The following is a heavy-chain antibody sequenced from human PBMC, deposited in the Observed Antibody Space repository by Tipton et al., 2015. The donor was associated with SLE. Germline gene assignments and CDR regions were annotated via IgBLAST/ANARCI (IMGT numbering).Heavy chain of an antibody. CDR1: GGTFNNYD. V-gene: IGHV1-69*01. D-gene: IGHD3-22*01. J-gene: IGHJ6*02. CDR2: SIPLFGAP. Sequence: QSGAEVKKPGSSVRVSCKASGGTFNNYDMNWVRQAPGQGLEWMGGSIPLFGAPNYAQRFQGRVTITADESTGTAYMELSRLRSDDTAVYYCAREVPEDYYDSSGYWGVWGQGTTVTVSS. CDR3: AREVPEDYYDSSGYWGV.